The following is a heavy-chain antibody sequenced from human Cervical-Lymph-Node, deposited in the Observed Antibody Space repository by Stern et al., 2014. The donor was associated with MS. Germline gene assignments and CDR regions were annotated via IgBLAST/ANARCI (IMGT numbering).Heavy chain of an antibody. Sequence: QLQLQESGPGLVKPSQTLSLACAVSGASVGGGDWYWSWIRQPPGKGLEWLGHIYYSGTTYYKPSLKSRLIISLDPSKNQFSLNLTSVTAADTAVYYCAGAIGKYELLESFDMWGQGTMVTVSS. D-gene: IGHD1-1*01. CDR2: IYYSGTT. J-gene: IGHJ3*02. CDR3: AGAIGKYELLESFDM. CDR1: GASVGGGDWY. V-gene: IGHV4-30-4*01.